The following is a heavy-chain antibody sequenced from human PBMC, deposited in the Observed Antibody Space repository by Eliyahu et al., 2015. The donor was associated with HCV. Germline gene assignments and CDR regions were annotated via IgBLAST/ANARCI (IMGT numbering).Heavy chain of an antibody. D-gene: IGHD2-2*01. CDR1: GXXXSNNH. J-gene: IGHJ4*02. Sequence: EVQLVESGGGLIQPGXSLRPSCAASGXXXSNNHXSWVRQAPGKGLEWVSVIYIGGSTYYADSVKGRFTISRDISKNTLFLQMNNLRAEDTAVYYCARLVYCSDTSCTDYWGQGTLVTVSS. CDR3: ARLVYCSDTSCTDY. V-gene: IGHV3-53*01. CDR2: IYIGGST.